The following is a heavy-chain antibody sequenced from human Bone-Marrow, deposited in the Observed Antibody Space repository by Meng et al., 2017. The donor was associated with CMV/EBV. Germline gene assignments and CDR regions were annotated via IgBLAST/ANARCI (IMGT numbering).Heavy chain of an antibody. D-gene: IGHD1-26*01. CDR2: ITHSEST. CDR1: GAPFSSY. Sequence: QGAQHRLGAGLLQPSASRSLARGCCGAPFSSYCSWVLQPQGKGLEWMGKITHSESTNYNISLKSRSTISLDTPKNHFSLKLTSLTATDTAVYYCAPGFLSWIRSYSSWGQGTLVTVSS. V-gene: IGHV4-34*01. CDR3: APGFLSWIRSYSS. J-gene: IGHJ4*02.